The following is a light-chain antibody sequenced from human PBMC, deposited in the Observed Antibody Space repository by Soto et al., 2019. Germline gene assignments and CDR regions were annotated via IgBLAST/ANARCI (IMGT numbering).Light chain of an antibody. J-gene: IGLJ1*01. CDR3: QSYDSSLSGGV. CDR2: GNS. V-gene: IGLV1-40*01. CDR1: SSNIGAGYD. Sequence: QSVLTQPPSVSGAPGQRVTISCNGSSSNIGAGYDVHWYQQLPGTAPKLLIYGNSNRPSGVPDRFSGSKSGTSASLAITGLQAEDEADYYCQSYDSSLSGGVFGTGTKLTVL.